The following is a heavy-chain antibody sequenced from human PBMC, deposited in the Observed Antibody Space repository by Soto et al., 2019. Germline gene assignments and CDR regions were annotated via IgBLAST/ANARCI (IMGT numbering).Heavy chain of an antibody. CDR3: TRLISAAQDY. V-gene: IGHV3-73*01. Sequence: EVLLVESGGGVVQPGGSLKLSCAASGFVFKDSSIHWVRQASGKGLEWVGRIRDRAYNYATAYTASVKGRFTVSRDDSSNTAYLQRDSLKTEDTAIYYCTRLISAAQDYWGQGTLVTVSS. CDR2: IRDRAYNYAT. D-gene: IGHD3-10*01. CDR1: GFVFKDSS. J-gene: IGHJ4*02.